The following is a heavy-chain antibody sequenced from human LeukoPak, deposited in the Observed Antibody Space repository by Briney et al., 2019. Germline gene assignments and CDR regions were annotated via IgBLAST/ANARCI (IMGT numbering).Heavy chain of an antibody. CDR1: GLTFSNYW. Sequence: GGSLRLSCAASGLTFSNYWMSWVRQAPGKGMEWVANIRQDGSEKYYVDSVKGRFTISRDDAKNSLYLQMNSLRAEDTAVYYCARNYGGNSGDWGQGTLVTVSS. V-gene: IGHV3-7*04. D-gene: IGHD4-23*01. CDR2: IRQDGSEK. CDR3: ARNYGGNSGD. J-gene: IGHJ4*02.